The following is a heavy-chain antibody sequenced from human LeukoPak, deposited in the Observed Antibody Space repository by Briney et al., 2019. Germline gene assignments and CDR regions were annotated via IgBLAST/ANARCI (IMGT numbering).Heavy chain of an antibody. D-gene: IGHD1-14*01. J-gene: IGHJ6*03. CDR2: IYYSGST. V-gene: IGHV4-39*01. Sequence: SETLSLTCTVSGGSISSSSYYWGRIRQPPGKGLEWIGSIYYSGSTYYNPSLKSRVTISVDTSKNQFSLKLSFVTAADTAVYYCARHRRRYYYYYYYMDVWGKGTTVTVSS. CDR3: ARHRRRYYYYYYYMDV. CDR1: GGSISSSSYY.